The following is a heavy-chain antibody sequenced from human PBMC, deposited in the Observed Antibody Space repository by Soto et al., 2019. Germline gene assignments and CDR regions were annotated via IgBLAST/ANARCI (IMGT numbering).Heavy chain of an antibody. V-gene: IGHV4-34*01. CDR3: ASHTYYYDSSGSPPFDY. D-gene: IGHD3-22*01. Sequence: SETLSLTCAVYGGSFSGYYWSWIRQPPGKGLEWIGEINHSGSTNYNPSLKSRVTISVDTSKNQFSLKLSSVTAADTAVYYCASHTYYYDSSGSPPFDYWGQGTLVTVSS. CDR2: INHSGST. J-gene: IGHJ4*02. CDR1: GGSFSGYY.